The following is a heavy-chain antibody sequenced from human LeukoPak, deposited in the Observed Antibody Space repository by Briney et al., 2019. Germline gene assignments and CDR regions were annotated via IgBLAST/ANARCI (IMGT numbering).Heavy chain of an antibody. CDR1: GDSFSSHY. J-gene: IGHJ3*02. V-gene: IGHV4-59*11. CDR3: ARDLVTVTKGFDI. Sequence: PSETLSLTCVVSGDSFSSHYWTWIRQAPGRGLEWIGYISYIGTTNYNPSLKSRVAISIDTSKNQFSLKLTSVTTADTAVYYCARDLVTVTKGFDIWGLGTMVSVSS. D-gene: IGHD4-17*01. CDR2: ISYIGTT.